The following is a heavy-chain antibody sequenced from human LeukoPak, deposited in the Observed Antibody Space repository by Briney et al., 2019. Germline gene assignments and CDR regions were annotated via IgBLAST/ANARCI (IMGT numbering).Heavy chain of an antibody. CDR1: GGSISSGGYY. Sequence: SETLSLTCTVSGGSISSGGYYWSWIRQHPGKGLEWIGYIYYSGSTYYNPSLKSRVTISVDTSKNQFSLKLSSVTAPDTAVYYCANYGSGSYRFDPWGQGTLVTVSS. J-gene: IGHJ5*02. V-gene: IGHV4-31*03. CDR3: ANYGSGSYRFDP. D-gene: IGHD3-10*01. CDR2: IYYSGST.